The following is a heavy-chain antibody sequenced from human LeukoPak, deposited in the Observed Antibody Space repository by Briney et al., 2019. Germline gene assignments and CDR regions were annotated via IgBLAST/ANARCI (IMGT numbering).Heavy chain of an antibody. CDR2: ISGSGVST. Sequence: ETLSLTCTVSSDSISSSYWSWVRQAPGKGLEWVSAISGSGVSTNYADSVKGRLTTSRDNTKNSLYLQMNSLRAEDTAVYYCARGHSGSYQRTDAFDIWGQGTMVTVSS. D-gene: IGHD1-26*01. V-gene: IGHV3-23*01. CDR1: SDSISSSY. J-gene: IGHJ3*02. CDR3: ARGHSGSYQRTDAFDI.